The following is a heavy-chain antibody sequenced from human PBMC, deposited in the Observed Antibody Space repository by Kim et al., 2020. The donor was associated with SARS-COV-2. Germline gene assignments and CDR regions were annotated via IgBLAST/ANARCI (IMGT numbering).Heavy chain of an antibody. Sequence: ADAVKGRFTISRDNSKNTLYLQMNSLRAEDTAVYYGAKGKVGYCYYGMDVWGQGTTVTVSS. CDR3: AKGKVGYCYYGMDV. D-gene: IGHD1-26*01. V-gene: IGHV3-23*01. J-gene: IGHJ6*02.